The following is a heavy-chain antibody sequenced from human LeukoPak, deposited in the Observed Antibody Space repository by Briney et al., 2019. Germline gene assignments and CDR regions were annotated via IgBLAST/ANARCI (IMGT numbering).Heavy chain of an antibody. Sequence: GESLKISCKDSGHSFTSYWIGWVRQMPGKGLEWMGIIYPGDSDTRYSPSFQGQVTISADKSISTAYLQWSSLKGSDTAMYYCARAKAYSSSRYYFDYWGQGTLVTVSS. CDR1: GHSFTSYW. CDR3: ARAKAYSSSRYYFDY. D-gene: IGHD6-13*01. V-gene: IGHV5-51*01. CDR2: IYPGDSDT. J-gene: IGHJ4*02.